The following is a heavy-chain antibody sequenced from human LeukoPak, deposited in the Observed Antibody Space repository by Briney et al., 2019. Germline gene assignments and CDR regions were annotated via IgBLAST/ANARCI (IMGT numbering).Heavy chain of an antibody. D-gene: IGHD2-8*01. CDR2: IKQDGSEK. J-gene: IGHJ4*02. CDR3: ANGDGFDY. CDR1: GFTFSNFW. V-gene: IGHV3-7*01. Sequence: GGSLRLSCATSGFTFSNFWMSWVRQAPGKGLEWVANIKQDGSEKYYVDSVKGRFTISRDNAKNSLYLQMNSLRAEDTAVYYCANGDGFDYWGQGTLVTASS.